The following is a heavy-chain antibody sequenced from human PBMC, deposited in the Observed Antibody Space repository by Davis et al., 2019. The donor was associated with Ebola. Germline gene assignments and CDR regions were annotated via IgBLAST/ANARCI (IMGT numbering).Heavy chain of an antibody. J-gene: IGHJ6*02. CDR2: IIPILGIA. V-gene: IGHV1-69*10. CDR3: ARVLYSSSPYYYYGMDV. D-gene: IGHD6-6*01. Sequence: SVKVSCKASGGTFSSYTISWVRQAPGQGLEWMGGIIPILGIANYAQKFQGRVTITADKSTSTAYMELSSLRSEDTAVYYCARVLYSSSPYYYYGMDVWGQGTTVTVSS. CDR1: GGTFSSYT.